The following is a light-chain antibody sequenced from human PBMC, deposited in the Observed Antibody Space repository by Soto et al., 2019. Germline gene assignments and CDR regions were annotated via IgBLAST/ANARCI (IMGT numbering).Light chain of an antibody. CDR2: GAS. J-gene: IGKJ5*01. CDR3: QLYSRSPRQIT. V-gene: IGKV3-15*01. Sequence: EILMTQSPATLSASPGERATLSCRASQSVSNNVAWYQQKPGQAPRLLIYGASTRAAGIPARISGSGSGTDCTLTISRLEPEDFAVYYCQLYSRSPRQITFGQGTRLEIK. CDR1: QSVSNN.